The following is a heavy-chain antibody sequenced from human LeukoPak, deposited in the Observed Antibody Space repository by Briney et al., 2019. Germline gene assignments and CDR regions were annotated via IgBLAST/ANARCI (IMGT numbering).Heavy chain of an antibody. Sequence: GGSLRLSCAASGFTFSTYSMNWVRQAPGKGLEGVSSIISSSSYIYYADSVKGRFTIFRDNAKNSLYLQMNSLRAEDTAVYYCARDPQYCSGGSCYSFDYWGQGTLVTVSS. CDR2: IISSSSYI. V-gene: IGHV3-21*01. D-gene: IGHD2-15*01. J-gene: IGHJ4*02. CDR1: GFTFSTYS. CDR3: ARDPQYCSGGSCYSFDY.